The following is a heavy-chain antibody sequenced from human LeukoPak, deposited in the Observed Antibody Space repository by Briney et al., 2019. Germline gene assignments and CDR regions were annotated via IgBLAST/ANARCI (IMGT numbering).Heavy chain of an antibody. Sequence: PGGSLRLSCAASGFTFSSYSMNWVRQAPGKGLEWVSSISSSSGYIYYADSVKGRFTTSRDDSKNTLYLQMNSLRDEDTARYYCAKIRAPAYDVWGQGTMVTVSS. CDR3: AKIRAPAYDV. V-gene: IGHV3-21*04. D-gene: IGHD3-3*02. CDR2: ISSSSGYI. CDR1: GFTFSSYS. J-gene: IGHJ3*01.